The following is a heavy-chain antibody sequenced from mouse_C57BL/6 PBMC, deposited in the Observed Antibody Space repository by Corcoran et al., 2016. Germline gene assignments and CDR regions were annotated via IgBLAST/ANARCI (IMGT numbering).Heavy chain of an antibody. J-gene: IGHJ3*01. Sequence: EVQLQQSGPELVKPGASVKIPCKASGYTFTDDNMDGVKQSHGKSLEWIGDINPNNGGTIYNQKFKGKATLTVDKSSSTAYRELRSLTSEDTAVYYCAREAYDGYYDFSYWGQGTLVTVSA. CDR1: GYTFTDDN. D-gene: IGHD2-3*01. CDR2: INPNNGGT. V-gene: IGHV1-18*01. CDR3: AREAYDGYYDFSY.